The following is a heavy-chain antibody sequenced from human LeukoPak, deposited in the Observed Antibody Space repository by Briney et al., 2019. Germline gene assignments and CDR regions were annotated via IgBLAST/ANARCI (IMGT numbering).Heavy chain of an antibody. V-gene: IGHV5-51*01. Sequence: PGESLKISCKGSGYSFTSYWIVWVRQMPGKGLEWMGIIYPGDSDTRYSPSFQGQVTISADKSISTAYLQWSSLKASDTAMYYCARHGIYDFWSGYDYYFDYWGQGTLVTVSS. D-gene: IGHD3-3*01. CDR1: GYSFTSYW. CDR3: ARHGIYDFWSGYDYYFDY. CDR2: IYPGDSDT. J-gene: IGHJ4*02.